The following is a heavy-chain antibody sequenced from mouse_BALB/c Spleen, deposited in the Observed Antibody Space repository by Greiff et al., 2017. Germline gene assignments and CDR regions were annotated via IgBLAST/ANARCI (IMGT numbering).Heavy chain of an antibody. Sequence: EVQLQQSGAELVKPGASVKLSCTASGSNIKDTYMHWVTQRPEQGLEWIGRIDPANGNTKYDPEFQGKATITADTSSNTAYLQLSSLTSEDTAVYYCAFPITTDPYWYFDVWGAGTTVTVSS. J-gene: IGHJ1*01. D-gene: IGHD1-1*01. CDR2: IDPANGNT. CDR1: GSNIKDTY. V-gene: IGHV14-3*02. CDR3: AFPITTDPYWYFDV.